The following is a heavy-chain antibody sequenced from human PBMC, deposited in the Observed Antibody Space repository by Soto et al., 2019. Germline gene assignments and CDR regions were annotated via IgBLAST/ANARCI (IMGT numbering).Heavy chain of an antibody. V-gene: IGHV3-21*01. D-gene: IGHD3-10*01. CDR1: GFTFSSYS. Sequence: GGSLRLSCAASGFTFSSYSMNWVRQAPGKGLEWVSSISSSSSYIYYADSVKGRFTISRDNAKNSLYLQMNSLRAEDTAVYYCAPTDSMVRGVIRKFDYWGQGTLVTVSS. CDR2: ISSSSSYI. J-gene: IGHJ4*02. CDR3: APTDSMVRGVIRKFDY.